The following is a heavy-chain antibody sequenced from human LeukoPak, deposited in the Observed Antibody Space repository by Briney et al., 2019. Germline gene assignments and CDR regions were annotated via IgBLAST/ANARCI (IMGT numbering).Heavy chain of an antibody. V-gene: IGHV3-21*01. D-gene: IGHD1-26*01. J-gene: IGHJ3*02. CDR2: ISSSSSYI. CDR1: GFTFNSYA. CDR3: ATPQWELLGWTFDI. Sequence: GGSLRLSCAASGFTFNSYAMHWVRQAPGKGLEWVSSISSSSSYIYYADSVKGRFTISRDNAKNSLYLQMNSLRAEDTAVYYCATPQWELLGWTFDIWGQGTMVTVSS.